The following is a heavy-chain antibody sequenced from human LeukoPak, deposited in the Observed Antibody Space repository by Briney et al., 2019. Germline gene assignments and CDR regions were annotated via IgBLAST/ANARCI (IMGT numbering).Heavy chain of an antibody. Sequence: GRSLRLPCAASGFTFSSYAMHWVRQAPGKGLEWVAVISYDGSNKYYADSVKGRFTISRDNSKNTLYLQMNSLRAEDTAVYYCARVAVTIYYYYGMDVWGKGTTVTVSS. CDR2: ISYDGSNK. CDR3: ARVAVTIYYYYGMDV. J-gene: IGHJ6*04. CDR1: GFTFSSYA. V-gene: IGHV3-30*04. D-gene: IGHD6-19*01.